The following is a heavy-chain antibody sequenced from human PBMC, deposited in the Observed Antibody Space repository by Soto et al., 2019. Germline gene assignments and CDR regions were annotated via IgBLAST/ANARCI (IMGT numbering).Heavy chain of an antibody. CDR3: ARRLIDNCNQVHAFDF. CDR2: IYYNGDT. V-gene: IGHV4-39*01. D-gene: IGHD1-20*01. Sequence: QLQLQESGPGLVKPAETLSLKCAVSGGSVSSGNYFWGWIRQPPGKGLEWIGNIYYNGDTYYSPSFRSRLTMSGGTARNQFSLRLTSVTAADTAVYYGARRLIDNCNQVHAFDFWGQGTLVTVSS. J-gene: IGHJ3*01. CDR1: GGSVSSGNYF.